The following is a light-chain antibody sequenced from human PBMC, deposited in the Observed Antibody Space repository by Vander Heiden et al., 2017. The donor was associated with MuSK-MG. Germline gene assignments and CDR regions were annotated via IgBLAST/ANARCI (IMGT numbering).Light chain of an antibody. V-gene: IGKV1-39*01. CDR1: QSISSY. CDR3: QQSYSTPPWT. CDR2: AAS. J-gene: IGKJ1*01. Sequence: DIQMTKSPSSLSASVGDRVTITCRASQSISSYLNWYQQKPGKAPKLLIYAASSLQSGVPSRFSGSGSGTDFTLTISSLQPEDFATYYCQQSYSTPPWTFGQGTQVEIK.